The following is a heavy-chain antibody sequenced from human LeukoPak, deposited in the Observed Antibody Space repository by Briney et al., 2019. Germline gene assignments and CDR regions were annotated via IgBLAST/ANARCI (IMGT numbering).Heavy chain of an antibody. CDR2: ISSSSSYI. D-gene: IGHD6-13*01. J-gene: IGHJ5*02. Sequence: GGSLRLSCAAPGFTFSSYSMNWVRQAPGKGLEWVSSISSSSSYIYYADSVKGRFTISRDNAKNSLYLQINSLRAEDTAVYYCARVPPYSSSWLGNWFDPWGQGTLVTVSS. V-gene: IGHV3-21*01. CDR3: ARVPPYSSSWLGNWFDP. CDR1: GFTFSSYS.